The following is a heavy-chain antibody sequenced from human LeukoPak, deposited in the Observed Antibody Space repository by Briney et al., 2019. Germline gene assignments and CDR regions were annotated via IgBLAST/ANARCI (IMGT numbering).Heavy chain of an antibody. Sequence: GESLRISCKGSGYSFTSYWIGWVRQMPGKGLGWMGIIYPGDSDTRYSPSFQGQVTISADKSISTAYLKWSSLKASDTAMYYCARLGGDGYNPKDYWGQGTLVTVSS. CDR3: ARLGGDGYNPKDY. CDR1: GYSFTSYW. J-gene: IGHJ4*02. V-gene: IGHV5-51*01. D-gene: IGHD5-24*01. CDR2: IYPGDSDT.